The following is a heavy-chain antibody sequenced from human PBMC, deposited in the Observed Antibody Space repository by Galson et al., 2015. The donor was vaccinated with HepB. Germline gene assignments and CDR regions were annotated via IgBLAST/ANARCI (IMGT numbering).Heavy chain of an antibody. D-gene: IGHD1-26*01. CDR2: INHSGST. J-gene: IGHJ6*02. Sequence: ETLSLTCAVYGGSFSGYYWTWIRHPPGKGLEWIGEINHSGSTHYNPPPKSRVTIAADTSKNQFSLNLSSVTAADTAVYYCTRVPISGGMDGWGQGTTVTDSS. V-gene: IGHV4-34*01. CDR3: TRVPISGGMDG. CDR1: GGSFSGYY.